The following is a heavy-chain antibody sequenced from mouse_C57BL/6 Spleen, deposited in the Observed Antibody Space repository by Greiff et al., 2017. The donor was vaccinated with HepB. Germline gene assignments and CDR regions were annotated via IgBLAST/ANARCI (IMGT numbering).Heavy chain of an antibody. CDR3: ARYGSSLYYAMDY. J-gene: IGHJ4*01. V-gene: IGHV1-69*01. CDR2: IDPSDSYT. Sequence: QVQLQQPGAELVMPGASVKLPCKASGYTFTSYWMHWVKQRPGQGLEWIGEIDPSDSYTNYNQKFKGKSTLTVDKSSSTAYMQLSSLTSEDSAVYYCARYGSSLYYAMDYWGQGTSVTVSS. CDR1: GYTFTSYW. D-gene: IGHD1-1*01.